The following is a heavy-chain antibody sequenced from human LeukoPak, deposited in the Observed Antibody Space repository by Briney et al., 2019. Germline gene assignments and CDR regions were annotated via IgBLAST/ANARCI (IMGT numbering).Heavy chain of an antibody. D-gene: IGHD2-2*01. CDR1: GGTFSSYA. CDR2: IIPIFGTA. V-gene: IGHV1-69*13. Sequence: ASVKVSCKASGGTFSSYAISWVRQAPGQGLEWMGGIIPIFGTANYAQKFQGRVTITADESTSTAYMELSSLRSEDTAVYYCARGYCSSTSCYAGRFDYWGQGTLVTVSS. CDR3: ARGYCSSTSCYAGRFDY. J-gene: IGHJ4*02.